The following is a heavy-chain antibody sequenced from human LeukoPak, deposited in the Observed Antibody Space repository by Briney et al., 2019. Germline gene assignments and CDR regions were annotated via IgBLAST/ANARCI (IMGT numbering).Heavy chain of an antibody. J-gene: IGHJ3*02. D-gene: IGHD3-22*01. V-gene: IGHV4-31*03. CDR3: ARDLETLYYYDSSGYYRHDAFDI. Sequence: SQTLSLTCNVSGGSISSGGYYWSWIRQHPGKGLEWIGYIYYSGSTYYNPSLKSRVTISVDTSKNQFSLKLSSVTAADTAVYYCARDLETLYYYDSSGYYRHDAFDIWGQGTMVTVSS. CDR1: GGSISSGGYY. CDR2: IYYSGST.